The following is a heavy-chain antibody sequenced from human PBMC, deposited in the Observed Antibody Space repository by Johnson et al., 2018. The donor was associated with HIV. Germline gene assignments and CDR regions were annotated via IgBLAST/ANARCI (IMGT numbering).Heavy chain of an antibody. D-gene: IGHD3-16*01. V-gene: IGHV3-30*18. Sequence: QVQLVESGGGVVQPGRSLRLSCAASGFTFSSYDMHWVRQAPGKGLEWVAVISYDGTNKYYADSVKGRFTISRDTSKNTVYLQMNSLRAEDAALYYCAKPPSMGADAFDIWGQGTRVTVSS. J-gene: IGHJ3*02. CDR2: ISYDGTNK. CDR3: AKPPSMGADAFDI. CDR1: GFTFSSYD.